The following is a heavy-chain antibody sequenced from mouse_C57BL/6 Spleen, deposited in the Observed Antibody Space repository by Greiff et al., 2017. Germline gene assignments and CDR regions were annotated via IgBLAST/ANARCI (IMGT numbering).Heavy chain of an antibody. CDR3: VRTGTPSYWYFDV. Sequence: EVKLMESGGGLVQPKGSLKLSCAASGFSFNTYAMNWVRQAPGKGLEWVARIRSKSNNYATYYADSVKDRFTISRDDSESMLYLQMNNLKTEDTAMYYCVRTGTPSYWYFDVWGTGTTVTVSS. V-gene: IGHV10-1*01. D-gene: IGHD4-1*01. J-gene: IGHJ1*03. CDR2: IRSKSNNYAT. CDR1: GFSFNTYA.